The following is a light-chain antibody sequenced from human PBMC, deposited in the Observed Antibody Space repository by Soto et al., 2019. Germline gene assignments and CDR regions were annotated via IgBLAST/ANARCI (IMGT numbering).Light chain of an antibody. Sequence: QSVLTQPASVSGSPGQSITISCTGTSSDVGGYNYVSWYQQHPGKAPKLMIYDVSNRPSGVSNRFSGSKSGNTASLTTSGLQAEDEADYYCSSYTSSSTLGYVFGTGTKVTVL. CDR1: SSDVGGYNY. V-gene: IGLV2-14*01. J-gene: IGLJ1*01. CDR3: SSYTSSSTLGYV. CDR2: DVS.